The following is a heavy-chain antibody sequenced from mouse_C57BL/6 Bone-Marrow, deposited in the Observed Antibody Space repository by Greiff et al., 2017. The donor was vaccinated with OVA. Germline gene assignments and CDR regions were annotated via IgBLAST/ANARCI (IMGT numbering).Heavy chain of an antibody. D-gene: IGHD1-1*01. J-gene: IGHJ1*03. CDR3: ARDRDYYGSSHWYFDV. CDR1: GFTFSSYA. V-gene: IGHV5-4*01. CDR2: ISDGGSYT. Sequence: EVKLEESGGGLVKPGGSLKLSCAASGFTFSSYAMSWVRQTPEKRLEWVATISDGGSYTYYPDNVKGRFTISRDNAKSNLYLQMSHLKSEDTAMYYCARDRDYYGSSHWYFDVWGTGTTVTVSS.